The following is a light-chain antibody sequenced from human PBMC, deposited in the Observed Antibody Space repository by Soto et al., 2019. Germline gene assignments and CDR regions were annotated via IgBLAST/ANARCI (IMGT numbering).Light chain of an antibody. CDR1: QDISNY. V-gene: IGKV1-33*01. CDR3: QQYDNLPLT. CDR2: DAF. Sequence: DIQMTQSPSSLSASVGDRVTNTCQASQDISNYLNWYQQKPGKAPKLLIYDAFNLETGVTSRFSGRGSGTDFTFSISSRQPEDVATYYCQQYDNLPLTFGGGTKVEI. J-gene: IGKJ4*01.